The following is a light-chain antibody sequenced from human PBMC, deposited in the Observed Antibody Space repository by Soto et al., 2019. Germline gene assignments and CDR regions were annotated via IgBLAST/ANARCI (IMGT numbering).Light chain of an antibody. Sequence: QSALTQPASVSGSPGQSITISCTGTRSDVGSYNLVSWYQQHPGKAPKLMIYEGSKRPSGVSNRLSGSKSGNTAYLTISGLQAEDEADYHCCSYAGGSTWVFGGGTTVTVL. V-gene: IGLV2-23*01. CDR3: CSYAGGSTWV. CDR1: RSDVGSYNL. CDR2: EGS. J-gene: IGLJ3*02.